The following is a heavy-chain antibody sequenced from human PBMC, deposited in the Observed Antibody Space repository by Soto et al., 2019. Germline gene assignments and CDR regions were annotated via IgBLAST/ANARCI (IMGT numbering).Heavy chain of an antibody. J-gene: IGHJ6*02. CDR1: GFTFSSYA. V-gene: IGHV3-23*01. Sequence: EVQLLESGGGLVQPGGSLRLSCAASGFTFSSYAMSWVRQAPGKGLEWVSAISGSGGSTYYAASVKGRFTISRDNSKNTLYLQMNSLRAEDTAVYYCAKAGAGIRHGMDVWGQGTTVTVSS. CDR2: ISGSGGST. D-gene: IGHD3-10*01. CDR3: AKAGAGIRHGMDV.